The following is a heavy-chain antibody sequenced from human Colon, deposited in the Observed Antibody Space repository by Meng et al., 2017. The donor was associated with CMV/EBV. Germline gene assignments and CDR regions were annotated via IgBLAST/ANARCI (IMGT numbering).Heavy chain of an antibody. V-gene: IGHV3-9*01. CDR3: AKDIAVVGVVNGVDY. D-gene: IGHD3-3*01. CDR2: ISWNGGIV. Sequence: SLKISCAASGFTFDDHAMHWVRQAPGKGLEWVSGISWNGGIVGYADSVKGRFTISRDHAKNSLYLQMNSLRVEDTAVYYCAKDIAVVGVVNGVDYWGQGTLVTVSS. CDR1: GFTFDDHA. J-gene: IGHJ4*02.